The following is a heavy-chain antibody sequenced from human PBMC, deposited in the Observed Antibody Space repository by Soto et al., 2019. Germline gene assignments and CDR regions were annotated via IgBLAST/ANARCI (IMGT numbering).Heavy chain of an antibody. V-gene: IGHV3-48*01. D-gene: IGHD6-13*01. CDR1: GFTFSSYS. CDR3: ARDRGYSSSWYGAGAYYYYGMDV. CDR2: ISSSSSTI. J-gene: IGHJ6*02. Sequence: EVQLVESGGGLVQPGGSLRLSCAASGFTFSSYSMNWVRQAPGKGLEWVSYISSSSSTIYYADSVKGRFTISRDNAKNSLYLQMNSLRAEDTAGYYCARDRGYSSSWYGAGAYYYYGMDVWGQGTTVTVSS.